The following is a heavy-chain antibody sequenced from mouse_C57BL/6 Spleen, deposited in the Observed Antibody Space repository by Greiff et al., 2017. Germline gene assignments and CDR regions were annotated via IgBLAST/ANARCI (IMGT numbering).Heavy chain of an antibody. Sequence: VQLQQSGAELVRPGASVTLSCKASGYTFTDYEMHWVKQTPVHGLEWIGAIDPESGGTAYNQKFKGKAILTADKSSSTAYMELRSLTSEDSAVYYCTRGGDYGSSQGYYFYDGGQGTTLTVSS. CDR3: TRGGDYGSSQGYYFYD. J-gene: IGHJ2*01. CDR2: IDPESGGT. D-gene: IGHD1-1*01. CDR1: GYTFTDYE. V-gene: IGHV1-15*01.